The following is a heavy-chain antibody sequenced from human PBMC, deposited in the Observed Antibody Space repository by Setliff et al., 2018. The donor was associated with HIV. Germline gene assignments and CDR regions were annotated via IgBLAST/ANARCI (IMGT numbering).Heavy chain of an antibody. CDR2: IYYSGST. CDR3: AGSIVVVTAAPLT. D-gene: IGHD2-21*02. Sequence: SETLSLTCTVSGGSIRSFYWSWIRQPPGKGLEWIGYIYYSGSTNYNPSLKSRVTISVDTSKNQFSLKLSSVTAADTAVYYCAGSIVVVTAAPLTWGQGTLVTVSS. J-gene: IGHJ5*02. V-gene: IGHV4-59*08. CDR1: GGSIRSFY.